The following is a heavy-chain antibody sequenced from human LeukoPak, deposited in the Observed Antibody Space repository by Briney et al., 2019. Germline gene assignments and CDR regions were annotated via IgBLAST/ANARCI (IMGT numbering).Heavy chain of an antibody. CDR3: VKDSPPRYSGSPPAY. CDR2: ISAGGVSLFSGSGSTT. D-gene: IGHD1-26*01. V-gene: IGHV3-23*01. CDR1: GFTFSNYA. J-gene: IGHJ4*02. Sequence: SGGSLRLSCAASGFTFSNYAMIWVRQAPGKGLQWVSVISAGGVSLFSGSGSTTYYADSVEGRFTISRDNSKNTLYLQMNSLRADDTAVYYCVKDSPPRYSGSPPAYWGQGTLVTVSS.